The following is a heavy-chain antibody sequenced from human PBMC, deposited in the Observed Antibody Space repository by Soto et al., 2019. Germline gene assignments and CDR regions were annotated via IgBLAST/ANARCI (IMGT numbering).Heavy chain of an antibody. Sequence: PGGSLRLSCAASGFTFSSYGMHWVRQAPGKGLERVAVISYDGSKKYYADSVKGLFTISRDNSKNTLYLQMNSLRAEDTAVYYCAKDLITMGRGVTIPLFGYWGRGTRVTISS. CDR2: ISYDGSKK. D-gene: IGHD3-10*01. CDR1: GFTFSSYG. V-gene: IGHV3-30*18. J-gene: IGHJ4*02. CDR3: AKDLITMGRGVTIPLFGY.